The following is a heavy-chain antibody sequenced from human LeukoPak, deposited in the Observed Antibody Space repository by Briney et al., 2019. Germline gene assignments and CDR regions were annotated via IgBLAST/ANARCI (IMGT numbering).Heavy chain of an antibody. D-gene: IGHD6-6*01. J-gene: IGHJ4*02. V-gene: IGHV3-74*01. Sequence: GGSLRLSCAASGFTFSSYWMHWVRQAPGKGLVWVPRINTDGSSTSYADSVKGRFTISRDNAKNTLYLQMNSLRAEDTAVYYCAREAYSSSSLLGYWGQGTLVTVSS. CDR2: INTDGSST. CDR3: AREAYSSSSLLGY. CDR1: GFTFSSYW.